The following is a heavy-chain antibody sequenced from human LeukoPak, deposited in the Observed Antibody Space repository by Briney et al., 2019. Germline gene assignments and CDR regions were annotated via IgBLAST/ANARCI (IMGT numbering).Heavy chain of an antibody. J-gene: IGHJ3*02. V-gene: IGHV4-59*08. D-gene: IGHD6-13*01. CDR2: IYYSGST. CDR1: GGSISSYY. Sequence: SETLSLSCTVSGGSISSYYWSWIRQVPGKGLEWIGYIYYSGSTNYNPSLKSRVTISVDTSKNQFSLKLSSVTAADTAVYYCASTLKIAAAGFDAFDIWGQGTMVTVSS. CDR3: ASTLKIAAAGFDAFDI.